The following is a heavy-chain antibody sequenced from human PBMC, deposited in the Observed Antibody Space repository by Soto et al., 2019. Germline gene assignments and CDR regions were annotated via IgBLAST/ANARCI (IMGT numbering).Heavy chain of an antibody. CDR2: INHSGST. V-gene: IGHV4-34*01. D-gene: IGHD5-12*01. J-gene: IGHJ4*02. Sequence: PSETLSLTCAVYGGSFSGYYWSWIRQPPGKGLEWIGEINHSGSTNYNPSLKSRVTISVDTSKNQFSLKLSSVTAADTDVYYCARGSAKRDGYNYPYYFDYWCQGTLVTVSS. CDR3: ARGSAKRDGYNYPYYFDY. CDR1: GGSFSGYY.